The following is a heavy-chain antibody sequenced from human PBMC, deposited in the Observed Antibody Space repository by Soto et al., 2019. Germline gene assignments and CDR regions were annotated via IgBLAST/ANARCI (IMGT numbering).Heavy chain of an antibody. CDR3: ARYGTRGDW. D-gene: IGHD3-10*01. V-gene: IGHV3-48*03. J-gene: IGHJ5*01. CDR1: GFNFRMYE. CDR2: ISSSGLTT. Sequence: LSLSCQASGFNFRMYEMHWVRKAPGKGLEWVSYISSSGLTTYYADFAEGRFTISRDNAKDSLYLHLNSLRVGDTAVYYCARYGTRGDWWGLGTQVTVSS.